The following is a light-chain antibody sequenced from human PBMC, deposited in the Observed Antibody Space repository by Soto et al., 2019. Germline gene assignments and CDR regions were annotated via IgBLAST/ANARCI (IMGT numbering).Light chain of an antibody. Sequence: QAVVTQEPSLTVSPGGTVTLTCASSTGAVTSGHYPHWFQQKPGQAPRTLISDTTNKHSWTPARFSGSLLGGKAALTLSGAQPEDEAEYYCLLSYSGGRQVFGGGTKVTVL. V-gene: IGLV7-46*01. J-gene: IGLJ2*01. CDR1: TGAVTSGHY. CDR3: LLSYSGGRQV. CDR2: DTT.